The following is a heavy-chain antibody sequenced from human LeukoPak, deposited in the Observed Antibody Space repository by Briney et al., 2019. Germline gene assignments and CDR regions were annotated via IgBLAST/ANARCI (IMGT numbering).Heavy chain of an antibody. CDR3: ARGGVGRYYYGSGSYYRREEKGANWFDP. V-gene: IGHV4-34*01. Sequence: SETLSLTCAVYGGSFSGYYWSWIRQPPGKGLEWIGEINHSGSTNYNPSLKSRVTISVDTSKNQFSLKLSSVTAADTAVYYCARGGVGRYYYGSGSYYRREEKGANWFDPWGQGTLVTVSS. J-gene: IGHJ5*02. CDR1: GGSFSGYY. D-gene: IGHD3-10*01. CDR2: INHSGST.